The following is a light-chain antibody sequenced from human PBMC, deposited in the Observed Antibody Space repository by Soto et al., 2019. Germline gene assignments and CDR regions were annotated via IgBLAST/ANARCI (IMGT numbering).Light chain of an antibody. V-gene: IGKV1-8*01. CDR1: QVISSY. CDR3: QQYDSYPRT. J-gene: IGKJ1*01. CDR2: AAS. Sequence: AIRMTQSPSSLSASTGDRVTITCRASQVISSYLAWYQQKPGKAPKLLIYAASTLQSGVPSRFSGSGSGTDFTLTISCLKSEDFSTYYCQQYDSYPRTFGQGTKVEIK.